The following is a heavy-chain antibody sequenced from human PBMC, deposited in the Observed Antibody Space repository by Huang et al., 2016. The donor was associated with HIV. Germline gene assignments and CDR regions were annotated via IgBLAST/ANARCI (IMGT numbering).Heavy chain of an antibody. Sequence: MVESGGGLVQPGGSLRLSCSASGFTFGHYWMTWVRQVPGKGLQWLTNRRTDGVETDYAAAVMGRFNTSRDNARNSVYLQMDNLRVDDTAVYYCGRASAYREYGADFWGQGTLVTVSS. V-gene: IGHV3-7*04. CDR3: GRASAYREYGADF. CDR2: RRTDGVET. CDR1: GFTFGHYW. J-gene: IGHJ4*02. D-gene: IGHD4-17*01.